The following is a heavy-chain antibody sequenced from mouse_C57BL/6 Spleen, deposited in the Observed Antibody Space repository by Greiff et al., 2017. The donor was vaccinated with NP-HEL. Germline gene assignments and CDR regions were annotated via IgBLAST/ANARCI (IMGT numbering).Heavy chain of an antibody. CDR3: TTGDYAFAY. CDR1: GFNIKDDY. J-gene: IGHJ3*01. V-gene: IGHV14-4*01. CDR2: IDPENGDT. D-gene: IGHD2-4*01. Sequence: VQLQQSGAELVRPGASVKLSCTASGFNIKDDYLHWVKPRPEQGLEWIGWIDPENGDTEYASKFQGKATITADTSSNTAYLQLSSLTSEDTAVYYCTTGDYAFAYWGQGTLVTVSA.